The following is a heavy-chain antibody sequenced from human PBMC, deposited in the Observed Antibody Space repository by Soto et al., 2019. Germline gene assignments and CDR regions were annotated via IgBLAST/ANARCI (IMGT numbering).Heavy chain of an antibody. Sequence: SETLSLTCTVSGDSLSSSDYYWGWIRQPPGKGLEWIGTIYHSGTTYYNPSLESRLTMSIDTSKNQFSLKLTSVIAADSAVYFCAGRPPPASKIFDWWGPGTLVTVSS. J-gene: IGHJ4*02. CDR2: IYHSGTT. V-gene: IGHV4-39*01. CDR1: GDSLSSSDYY. CDR3: AGRPPPASKIFDW. D-gene: IGHD2-2*01.